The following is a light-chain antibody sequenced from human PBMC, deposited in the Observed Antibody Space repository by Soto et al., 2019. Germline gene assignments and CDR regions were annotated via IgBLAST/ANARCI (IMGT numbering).Light chain of an antibody. Sequence: EIVLTQSPGTLSLSPGERATLSCRASQTISSTFLAWYRQRPGQAPRLLIYGASSRATGIPDRFSGSGSGTDFTLTISRLEPEDFAVYYCQQFGLSPTFGGGPRWRS. CDR2: GAS. J-gene: IGKJ4*01. CDR3: QQFGLSPT. CDR1: QTISSTF. V-gene: IGKV3-20*01.